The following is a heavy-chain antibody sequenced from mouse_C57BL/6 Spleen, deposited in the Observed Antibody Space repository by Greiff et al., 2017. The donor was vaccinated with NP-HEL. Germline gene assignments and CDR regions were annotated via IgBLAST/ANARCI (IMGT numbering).Heavy chain of an antibody. CDR2: INPGSGGT. CDR1: GYAFTNYL. D-gene: IGHD1-1*01. V-gene: IGHV1-54*01. CDR3: ARDDITTVGAY. J-gene: IGHJ3*01. Sequence: VKVVESGAELVRPGTSVKVSCKASGYAFTNYLIEWVKQRPGQGLEWIGVINPGSGGTNYNEKFKGKATLTADKSSSTAYMQLSSLTSEDSAVYFCARDDITTVGAYWGQGTLVTVSA.